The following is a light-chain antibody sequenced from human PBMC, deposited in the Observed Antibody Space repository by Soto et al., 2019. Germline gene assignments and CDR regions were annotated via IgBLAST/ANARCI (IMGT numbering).Light chain of an antibody. Sequence: EIVLTQSPGTLSVSPGERVTLACRASQSVSSRLFAWYQQKPGQTPRLLIYGASHRATGIPDRFSGSGSGTDYTLTINRVEPDDFATYYCQQYNSYWTFGQGTKVEIK. CDR2: GAS. V-gene: IGKV3-20*01. CDR3: QQYNSYWT. CDR1: QSVSSRL. J-gene: IGKJ1*01.